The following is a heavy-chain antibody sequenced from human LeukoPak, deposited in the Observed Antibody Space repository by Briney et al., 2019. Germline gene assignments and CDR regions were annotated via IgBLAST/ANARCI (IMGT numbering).Heavy chain of an antibody. Sequence: GGSLRLSCAASGFTVSSNYMNWVRQAPGKGLEWVSYISSSSSTIYYADSVKGRFTISRDNAKNSLYLQMNSLRAEDTAVYYCARAPLTVVTPDAFDIWGQGTMVTVSS. D-gene: IGHD2-21*02. V-gene: IGHV3-48*04. CDR3: ARAPLTVVTPDAFDI. CDR2: ISSSSSTI. CDR1: GFTVSSNY. J-gene: IGHJ3*02.